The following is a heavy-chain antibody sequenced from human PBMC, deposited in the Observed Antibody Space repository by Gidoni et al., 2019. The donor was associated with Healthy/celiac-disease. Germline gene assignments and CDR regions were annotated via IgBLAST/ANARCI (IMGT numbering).Heavy chain of an antibody. J-gene: IGHJ4*02. CDR1: GFTFSRYA. V-gene: IGHV3-23*04. Sequence: EVQLVESGGGLVQPGGSLRLSCAASGFTFSRYAMSWVRQAPGKGLEGVSDISGSGGSTYYADSVKGRFTIARDNSKNTLYLQMNSLRAEDTAVYYCAKGDYYDSKKQGFDYWGQGTLVTVSS. CDR3: AKGDYYDSKKQGFDY. D-gene: IGHD3-22*01. CDR2: ISGSGGST.